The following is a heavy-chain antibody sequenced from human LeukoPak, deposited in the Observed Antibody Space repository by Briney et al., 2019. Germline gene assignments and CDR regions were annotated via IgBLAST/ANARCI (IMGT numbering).Heavy chain of an antibody. CDR1: GYTFTSYD. CDR2: IIPIFGTA. J-gene: IGHJ6*02. CDR3: ARTLGMDV. V-gene: IGHV1-69*13. Sequence: EASVKVSCKASGYTFTSYDINWVRQATGQGLEWMGGIIPIFGTANYAQKFQGRVTITADESTSTAYMELSSLRSEDTAVYYCARTLGMDVWGQGTTVTVSS.